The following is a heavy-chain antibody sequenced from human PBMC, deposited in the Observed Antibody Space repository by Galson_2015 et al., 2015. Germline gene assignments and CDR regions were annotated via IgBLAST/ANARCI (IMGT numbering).Heavy chain of an antibody. D-gene: IGHD7-27*01. CDR1: GFTFSSYA. CDR2: ISGSGGTT. J-gene: IGHJ4*02. CDR3: AKGHTPHWGSGGGFDY. V-gene: IGHV3-23*01. Sequence: SLRLSCATSGFTFSSYAMSWVRQAPGKGLEWVSAISGSGGTTYYADSVKGRFTISRDNSKNTLYLQMNSLRAEDTAVHYCAKGHTPHWGSGGGFDYWGQGTLVTVSS.